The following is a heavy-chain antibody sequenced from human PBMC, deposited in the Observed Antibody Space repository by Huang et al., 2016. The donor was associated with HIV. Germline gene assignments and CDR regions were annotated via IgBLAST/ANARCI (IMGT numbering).Heavy chain of an antibody. Sequence: QITLKESGPTLVKPTQTLTLTCTFSGFSLTSSGVAVVWIRQPPGKALEWLALIYWENEERFSPSLKTRLTITKDTPKNEVVLTMTNMDPVDTATYYCVHRLRYGKWYVDYWGQGVLVTVSS. J-gene: IGHJ4*02. V-gene: IGHV2-5*02. D-gene: IGHD6-13*01. CDR1: GFSLTSSGVA. CDR2: IYWENEE. CDR3: VHRLRYGKWYVDY.